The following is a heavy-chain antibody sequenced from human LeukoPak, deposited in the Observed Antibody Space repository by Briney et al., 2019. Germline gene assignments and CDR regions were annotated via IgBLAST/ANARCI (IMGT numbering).Heavy chain of an antibody. J-gene: IGHJ5*02. CDR3: ARALGASSPTNWFDP. Sequence: GGSLRLSCAASGFTFSNYAMSWVRQAPGKGLEWVSAISGSGGSTYYADSVKGRFTISRDNSKDTLYLQMNDLRADDTALYYCARALGASSPTNWFDPWGQGTLVTVSS. CDR1: GFTFSNYA. V-gene: IGHV3-23*01. CDR2: ISGSGGST. D-gene: IGHD4/OR15-4a*01.